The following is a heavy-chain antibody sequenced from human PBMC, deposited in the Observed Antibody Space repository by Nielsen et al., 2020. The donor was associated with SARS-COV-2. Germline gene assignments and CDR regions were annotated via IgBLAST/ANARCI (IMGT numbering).Heavy chain of an antibody. Sequence: GESLKISCKASGYKFTDNWIGWVHQMPGKGLEWMGIIYPGDSDTRYSPSFQGQVTMSVDTSTDTAYLEWRSLKASDTATYYCARYDDWFDPWGQGTLVTVTS. CDR2: IYPGDSDT. CDR3: ARYDDWFDP. CDR1: GYKFTDNW. D-gene: IGHD1-1*01. V-gene: IGHV5-51*07. J-gene: IGHJ5*02.